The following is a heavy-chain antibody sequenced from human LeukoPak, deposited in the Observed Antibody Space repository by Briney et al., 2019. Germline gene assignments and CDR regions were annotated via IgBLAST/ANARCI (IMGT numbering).Heavy chain of an antibody. CDR1: GYTFTSYY. J-gene: IGHJ4*02. D-gene: IGHD1-1*01. V-gene: IGHV1-46*03. Sequence: ASVKVSCKASGYTFTSYYMHWVRQAPGQGLEWMGIINPSGGSTSYAQKFQGRVTMTRDMSTSTVYMELSSLRSEDTAVYYCTSGLSVRRSNNTPVDYWGQGTLVTVSS. CDR2: INPSGGST. CDR3: TSGLSVRRSNNTPVDY.